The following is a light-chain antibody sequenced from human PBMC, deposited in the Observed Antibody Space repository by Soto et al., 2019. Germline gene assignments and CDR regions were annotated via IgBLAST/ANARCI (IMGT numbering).Light chain of an antibody. Sequence: DIQCTQSPWSMAASGGCGVTGSCRTSQNISIYVNWYQQRPGEAPIILIYAGSSSQSGAPSRFGGSRSGTDFTLPLTRLHREAFAPYYCQQRYTPASFAGGTKVDI. J-gene: IGKJ4*01. CDR3: QQRYTPAS. V-gene: IGKV1-39*01. CDR1: QNISIY. CDR2: AGS.